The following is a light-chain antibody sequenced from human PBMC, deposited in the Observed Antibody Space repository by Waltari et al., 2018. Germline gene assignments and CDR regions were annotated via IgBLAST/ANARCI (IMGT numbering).Light chain of an antibody. CDR2: WAS. Sequence: IVMTQSPDSLAVSLGERATINCKSSQSVLYSSNNKNYLAWSQHKPGQPPQLLIYWASTRESGVPDRFSGSGSGTDFTLTISSLQAEDVAVYYCQQYYSIPLTFGPGTKVDIK. CDR1: QSVLYSSNNKNY. V-gene: IGKV4-1*01. CDR3: QQYYSIPLT. J-gene: IGKJ3*01.